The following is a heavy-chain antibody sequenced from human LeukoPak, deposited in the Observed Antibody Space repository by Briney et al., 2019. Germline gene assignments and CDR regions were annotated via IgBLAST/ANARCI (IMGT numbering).Heavy chain of an antibody. D-gene: IGHD3-10*01. CDR2: ISNDGTNQ. CDR1: GFTFSTFG. J-gene: IGHJ4*02. CDR3: AKGRYYGSGSLSPEFDS. Sequence: PGRSLRLSCAASGFTFSTFGMHWVRQAPGKGLEWVAVISNDGTNQYFADSVKGRFTISRDNSKNTLYLQMNSLRPEDTAVYFCAKGRYYGSGSLSPEFDSWGQGTLLTVSS. V-gene: IGHV3-30*18.